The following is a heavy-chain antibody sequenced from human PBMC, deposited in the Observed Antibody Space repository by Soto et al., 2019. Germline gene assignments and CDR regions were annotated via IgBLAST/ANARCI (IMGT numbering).Heavy chain of an antibody. CDR1: GYSFTNYW. CDR3: ARQDYNYAYFDF. Sequence: GESLKISCKGSGYSFTNYWIGWVRQMPGKDLEWMGIIYPGDSDTRYSPSFQGQVIISVDQSISTAYLQWSSLQASDTAMYYCARQDYNYAYFDFWGQGTLVTVSS. CDR2: IYPGDSDT. J-gene: IGHJ4*02. V-gene: IGHV5-51*01. D-gene: IGHD5-18*01.